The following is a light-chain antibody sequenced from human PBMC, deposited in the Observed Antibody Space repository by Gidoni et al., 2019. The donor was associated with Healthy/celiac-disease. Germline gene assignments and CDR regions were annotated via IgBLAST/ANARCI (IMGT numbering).Light chain of an antibody. CDR3: QQGYRTPYT. CDR2: AAS. J-gene: IGKJ2*01. CDR1: QSISSY. V-gene: IGKV1-39*01. Sequence: DIEVTKHPSPLLASVRDRVTITCLATQSISSYLNWYQQKPGKAPKLLIYAASSLQSGVPSRFSGSGSGTDFTLTISRLQPEDFATYYCQQGYRTPYTFGQGTKLEIK.